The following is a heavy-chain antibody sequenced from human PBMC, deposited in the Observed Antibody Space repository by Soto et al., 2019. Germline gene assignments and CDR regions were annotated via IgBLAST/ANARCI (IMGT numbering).Heavy chain of an antibody. CDR2: ISYDGSNK. V-gene: IGHV3-30*18. CDR1: GFTFSSYG. Sequence: QVQLVESGGGVVQPGRSLRLSCAASGFTFSSYGMHWVRQAPGKGLEWVAVISYDGSNKYYADSVKGRFTISRDNSKNTLYLQMNSLRAEDTAVYYCAKDKVPVVVTAPFDYWGQGTLVIVSS. D-gene: IGHD2-21*02. J-gene: IGHJ4*02. CDR3: AKDKVPVVVTAPFDY.